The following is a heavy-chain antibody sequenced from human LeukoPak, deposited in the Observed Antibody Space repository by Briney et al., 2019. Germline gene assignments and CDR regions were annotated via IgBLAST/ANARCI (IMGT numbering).Heavy chain of an antibody. Sequence: SVKVSCKASGGTFSSFAINWVRQAPGQGLEWMGGIIPIFGTANYAQKFQGRVTMTEDTSTDTAYMELSSLRSEDTAVYYCVLRDYYDSSGLDDYWGQGTLVTVSS. CDR1: GGTFSSFA. D-gene: IGHD3-22*01. CDR3: VLRDYYDSSGLDDY. V-gene: IGHV1-69*06. CDR2: IIPIFGTA. J-gene: IGHJ4*02.